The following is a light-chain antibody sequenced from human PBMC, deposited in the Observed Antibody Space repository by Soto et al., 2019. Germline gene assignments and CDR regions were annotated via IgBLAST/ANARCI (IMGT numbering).Light chain of an antibody. CDR1: SSDVGGYNY. V-gene: IGLV2-14*01. CDR3: RSDTRSSTVL. CDR2: DVS. J-gene: IGLJ2*01. Sequence: QSALTQPASVSGSPGQWVTLSCTGTSSDVGGYNYVSWYQQPPGNAPNLMIYDVSNQASGVSNRFSSSKAGNTAAMTISGLLAEDEDDCYCRSDTRSSTVLFGGGTQLTVL.